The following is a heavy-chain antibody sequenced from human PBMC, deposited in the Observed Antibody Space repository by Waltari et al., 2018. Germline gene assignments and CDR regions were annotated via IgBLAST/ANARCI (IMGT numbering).Heavy chain of an antibody. CDR1: GASFPSYY. CDR3: TRGGNYDFWSHTPFVDP. J-gene: IGHJ5*02. V-gene: IGHV4-34*01. CDR2: IRHPGNT. D-gene: IGHD3-3*01. Sequence: QVQLQQWGAGLLKPSETLSLTCSVSGASFPSYYWGWVRHVPGKGLEWIGQIRHPGNTNYNPSLQSRVAISIDTSRKQFSLKVFSVTAADTGLYFCTRGGNYDFWSHTPFVDPWGQGTQVSVSS.